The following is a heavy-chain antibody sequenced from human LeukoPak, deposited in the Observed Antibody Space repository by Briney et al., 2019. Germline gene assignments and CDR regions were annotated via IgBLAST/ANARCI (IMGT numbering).Heavy chain of an antibody. CDR3: ARGDVYNY. V-gene: IGHV4-38-2*02. D-gene: IGHD5-24*01. Sequence: SETLSLTCTVSGYSISSGYYWGWIRQPPGKGLEWIGNIYHSGSTYYNPSLESRVTISVDTSKNQFSRKLSSVTAADTVVYYCARGDVYNYWGQGTLVTVSS. CDR1: GYSISSGYY. CDR2: IYHSGST. J-gene: IGHJ4*02.